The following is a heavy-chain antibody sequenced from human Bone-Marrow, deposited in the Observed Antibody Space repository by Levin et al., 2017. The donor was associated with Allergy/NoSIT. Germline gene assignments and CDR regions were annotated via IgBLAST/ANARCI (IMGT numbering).Heavy chain of an antibody. CDR2: ISWNSGSI. CDR1: GFTLDDYA. J-gene: IGHJ2*01. V-gene: IGHV3-9*01. D-gene: IGHD3-16*01. CDR3: VKDGGAHYGYFEL. Sequence: GGSLRPSCAASGFTLDDYAMHWVRQAPGKGLEWVSYISWNSGSIGYADSVKGRFTISRDNAKNSLYLQMNSLRADDTAFYYCVKDGGAHYGYFELWGRGTLVTVSS.